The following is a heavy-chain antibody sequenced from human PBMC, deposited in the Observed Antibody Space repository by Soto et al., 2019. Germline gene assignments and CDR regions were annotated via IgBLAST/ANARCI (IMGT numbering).Heavy chain of an antibody. CDR2: ISSGGDT. CDR1: GFTVTTNY. D-gene: IGHD1-26*01. J-gene: IGHJ4*02. CDR3: ARGDFDC. V-gene: IGHV3-53*01. Sequence: VQVVESGGGLIQPVGSLRLSCAASGFTVTTNYMSWVRQAPGKGLEWVSIISSGGDTYYADSVKGRFTISRDNPKNTLYLQMNTLTAEDTAVYFCARGDFDCWGQGTLVTVSS.